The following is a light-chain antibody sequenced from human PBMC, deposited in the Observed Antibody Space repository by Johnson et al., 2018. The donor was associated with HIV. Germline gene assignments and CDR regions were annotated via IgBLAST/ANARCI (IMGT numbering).Light chain of an antibody. CDR1: SSNIGNNY. V-gene: IGLV1-51*02. CDR2: ENN. J-gene: IGLJ1*01. Sequence: QSVLTQPPSVSAAPGQKVTISCSGSSSNIGNNYVSWYQQLPGTAPKVLIHENNKRPSGIPDRFSGSKSGTSATLGITALQTGAEADYYCGTWDSSLSTYVFGTGTKVTVL. CDR3: GTWDSSLSTYV.